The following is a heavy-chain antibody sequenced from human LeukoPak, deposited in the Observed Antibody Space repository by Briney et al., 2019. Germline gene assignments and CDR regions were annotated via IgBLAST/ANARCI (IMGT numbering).Heavy chain of an antibody. D-gene: IGHD3-22*01. J-gene: IGHJ4*02. CDR1: GFTFTSDA. V-gene: IGHV3-23*01. CDR3: ARDFKKGSGYDY. Sequence: GGSLRLSCVASGFTFTSDAMNWVRQAPGKGLEWVSSTVSRGTTQYADSVKGRFTVSRDTSKNTLYLQMNSLRAEDTAVYYCARDFKKGSGYDYWGQGTLVTVSS. CDR2: TVSRGTT.